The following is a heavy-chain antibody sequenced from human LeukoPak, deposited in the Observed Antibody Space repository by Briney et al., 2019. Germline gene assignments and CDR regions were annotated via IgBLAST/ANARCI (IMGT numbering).Heavy chain of an antibody. J-gene: IGHJ6*02. Sequence: GGSLRLSCAASGFTFSSYGMHWVRQAPSKGLEWVAVISYDGSNKYYADSVKGRFTISRDNSKNTLYLQMNSLRAEDTAVYYCAKDYGSGNYYYYYYGMDVWGQGTTVTVSS. CDR2: ISYDGSNK. D-gene: IGHD3-10*01. V-gene: IGHV3-30*18. CDR3: AKDYGSGNYYYYYYGMDV. CDR1: GFTFSSYG.